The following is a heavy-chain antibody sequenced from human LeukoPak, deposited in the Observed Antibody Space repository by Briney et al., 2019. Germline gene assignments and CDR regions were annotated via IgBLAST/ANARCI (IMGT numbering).Heavy chain of an antibody. V-gene: IGHV1-69*02. CDR2: IILILGIA. CDR1: GGAFSSYT. CDR3: ARSGYCSGCSCLPTQY. D-gene: IGHD2-15*01. Sequence: SVKVSCKASGGAFSSYTISWVRQAPGQGLEWMGRIILILGIANYAQKFQGRVTITADKSTSTAYMELSSLRSEDTAVYYCARSGYCSGCSCLPTQYWGQGTLVTVSS. J-gene: IGHJ4*02.